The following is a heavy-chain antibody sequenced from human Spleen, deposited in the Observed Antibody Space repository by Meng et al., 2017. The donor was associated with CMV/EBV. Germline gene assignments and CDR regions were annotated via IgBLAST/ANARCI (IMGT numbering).Heavy chain of an antibody. CDR2: ISPYDGDT. V-gene: IGHV1-18*04. Sequence: ASVKVSCKASGYTFTYRYLHWVRQAPGQGLEWMGWISPYDGDTNYGQDLQGRVTMTTDTSTSTAYMELRSLRSDDTAVYYCARDLGYCGGTDCWFDTFDIWGQGTMVTVSS. J-gene: IGHJ3*02. CDR1: GYTFTYRY. CDR3: ARDLGYCGGTDCWFDTFDI. D-gene: IGHD2-21*01.